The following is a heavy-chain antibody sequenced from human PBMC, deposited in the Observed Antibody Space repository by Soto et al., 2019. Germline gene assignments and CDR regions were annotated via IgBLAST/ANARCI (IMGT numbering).Heavy chain of an antibody. CDR3: VRGGGGGLFEH. D-gene: IGHD2-21*01. CDR2: ISPKSTYR. J-gene: IGHJ4*02. CDR1: GFPFIDYY. Sequence: QVHLVESGGGLVKPGGSLRLSCPTSGFPFIDYYMSWIRQAPGKGLEWLSHISPKSTYRNYADSVKGRFTISRDNTKSSLFLQMNSLGVEDTAVYYCVRGGGGGLFEHWGQGVLVTVSS. V-gene: IGHV3-11*06.